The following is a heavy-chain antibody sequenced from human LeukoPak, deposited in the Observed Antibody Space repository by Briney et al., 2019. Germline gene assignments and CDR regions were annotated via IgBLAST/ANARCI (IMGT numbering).Heavy chain of an antibody. D-gene: IGHD3-22*01. CDR1: GFTFDDYG. Sequence: GGSLRLSCAASGFTFDDYGMSWVRQAPGKGLEWVSGINWNGGSTGYADSVKGRFTISRDNSKNTLYLQMNSLRAEDTAVYYCARAGYYYDSSGYYYAWGQGTLVTVSS. J-gene: IGHJ5*02. V-gene: IGHV3-20*04. CDR2: INWNGGST. CDR3: ARAGYYYDSSGYYYA.